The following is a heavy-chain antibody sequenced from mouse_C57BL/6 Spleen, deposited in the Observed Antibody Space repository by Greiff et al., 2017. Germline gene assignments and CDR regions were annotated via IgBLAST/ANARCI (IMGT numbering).Heavy chain of an antibody. CDR3: ARAGFITTVVGGGYFDY. J-gene: IGHJ2*01. V-gene: IGHV1-72*01. CDR2: IDPNSGGT. D-gene: IGHD1-1*01. CDR1: GYTFTSYW. Sequence: VQLQQPGAELVKPGASVKLSCKASGYTFTSYWMHWVKQRPGRGLEWIGRIDPNSGGTKYNEKFKSKATLTVDKPSSTAYMQLSSLTSEDSAIYYCARAGFITTVVGGGYFDYWGQGTTLTVSS.